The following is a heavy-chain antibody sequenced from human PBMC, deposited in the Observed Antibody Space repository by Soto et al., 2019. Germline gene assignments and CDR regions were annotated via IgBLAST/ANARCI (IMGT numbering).Heavy chain of an antibody. Sequence: SETLSLTCTVSGGSVRDGSYYWAWLRQPPGKGLEWIGHIYHSGSTIYNPSLKSRVTISIDTSKSQFSLNLNSMTAADTAVYYCAGYNWNYYFDLWCQGTLVTVSS. D-gene: IGHD1-7*01. CDR1: GGSVRDGSYY. CDR3: AGYNWNYYFDL. V-gene: IGHV4-61*01. CDR2: IYHSGST. J-gene: IGHJ5*02.